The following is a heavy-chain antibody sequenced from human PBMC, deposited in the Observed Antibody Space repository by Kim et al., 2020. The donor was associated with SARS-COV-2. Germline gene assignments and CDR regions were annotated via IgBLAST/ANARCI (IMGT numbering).Heavy chain of an antibody. D-gene: IGHD2-2*01. Sequence: YSPSFQGNVTISADKSISTAYLQWSSLKASDTAMYYCARLGKGVPAGDYWGQGTLVTVSS. CDR3: ARLGKGVPAGDY. J-gene: IGHJ4*02. V-gene: IGHV5-10-1*01.